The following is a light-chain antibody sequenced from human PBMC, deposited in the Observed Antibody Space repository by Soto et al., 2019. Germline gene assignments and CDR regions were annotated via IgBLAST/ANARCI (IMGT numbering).Light chain of an antibody. V-gene: IGKV1-39*01. CDR3: QQSYDTPLT. Sequence: DIQMTQSPVSLSASVGDRVTITCRASQTISRNLNWYQQKPGKAPKLLIFAASSLQSGVPLRFSGSGSGTDFTLTISSLQPEDFATYYCQQSYDTPLTFGGGTKVEIK. J-gene: IGKJ4*01. CDR2: AAS. CDR1: QTISRN.